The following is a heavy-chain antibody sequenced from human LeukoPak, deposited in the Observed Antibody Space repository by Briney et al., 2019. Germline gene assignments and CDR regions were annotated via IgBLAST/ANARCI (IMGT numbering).Heavy chain of an antibody. CDR1: GFTFSSYS. CDR3: ARDQPSVVLMVYASDY. J-gene: IGHJ4*02. Sequence: GGSLRLSCAASGFTFSSYSMNWVRQAPGKGLEWVSYISSSSSTIYYADSVKGRFTISRDNAKNSLYLQMNSLRAEDTAVYYCARDQPSVVLMVYASDYWGQGTLVTVSS. CDR2: ISSSSSTI. V-gene: IGHV3-48*04. D-gene: IGHD2-8*01.